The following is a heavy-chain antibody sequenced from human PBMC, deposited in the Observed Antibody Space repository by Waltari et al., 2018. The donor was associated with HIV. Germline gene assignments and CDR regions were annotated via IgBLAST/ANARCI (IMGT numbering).Heavy chain of an antibody. CDR1: GGSISSSSYY. V-gene: IGHV4-39*07. J-gene: IGHJ3*02. CDR2: IYYSGST. D-gene: IGHD6-13*01. CDR3: ARDQSSSSWYGIGAFDI. Sequence: QLQLQESGPGLVKPSETLSLTCTVSGGSISSSSYYWGWIRQPPGKGLEWIGSIYYSGSTYYNPSLKSRVTISVDTSKNQFSLKLSSVTAADTAVYYCARDQSSSSWYGIGAFDIWGQGTMVTVSS.